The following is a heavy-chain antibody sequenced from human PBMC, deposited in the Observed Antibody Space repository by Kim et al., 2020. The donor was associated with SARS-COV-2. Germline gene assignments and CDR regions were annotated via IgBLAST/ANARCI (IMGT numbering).Heavy chain of an antibody. CDR3: ARMRSGGSARYYFDY. CDR2: ISGSTDYT. J-gene: IGHJ4*01. CDR1: GFTFIDYY. V-gene: IGHV3-11*03. D-gene: IGHD6-25*01. Sequence: GGSLRLSCAASGFTFIDYYMSWVCQAPGKGLEWLSYISGSTDYTNYADSVKGRVIVSRDNAKNSVYLEIKSLRAADTAVDYCARMRSGGSARYYFDYWG.